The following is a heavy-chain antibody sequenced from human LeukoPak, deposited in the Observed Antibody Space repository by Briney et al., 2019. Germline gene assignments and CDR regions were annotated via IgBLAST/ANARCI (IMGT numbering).Heavy chain of an antibody. CDR2: IRNDGGNK. CDR3: AKDSNTGGYSFGS. V-gene: IGHV3-30*02. Sequence: GGSLRLSCAASGFRFSGIGMHWVRQAPGKGLDWVAYIRNDGGNKQYADSVKGRFSISRDNSKNTLSLEMNSLRTEDTALYYCAKDSNTGGYSFGSWGQGTLVTVTS. D-gene: IGHD5-12*01. CDR1: GFRFSGIG. J-gene: IGHJ4*02.